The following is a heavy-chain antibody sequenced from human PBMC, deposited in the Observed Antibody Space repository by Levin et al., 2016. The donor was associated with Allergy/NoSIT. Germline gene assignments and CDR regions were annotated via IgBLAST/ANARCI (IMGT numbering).Heavy chain of an antibody. CDR3: ARGVSVRQVDVSGYFDC. J-gene: IGHJ4*02. D-gene: IGHD1-26*01. V-gene: IGHV1-18*01. CDR1: GYTFTNYG. Sequence: ASVKVSCKASGYTFTNYGVSWVRQAPGQGLEWMGWISAYNGNTNYAQNLQGRVTMTTDTSTNTAYMELRSLKSDDTAVYYCARGVSVRQVDVSGYFDCWGQGTLVTVSS. CDR2: ISAYNGNT.